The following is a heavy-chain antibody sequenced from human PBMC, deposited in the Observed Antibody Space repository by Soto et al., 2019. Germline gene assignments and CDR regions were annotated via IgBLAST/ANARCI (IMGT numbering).Heavy chain of an antibody. V-gene: IGHV1-18*01. D-gene: IGHD3-10*01. J-gene: IGHJ6*02. CDR1: GYTFTSYG. CDR3: ARAGGYYGPEYYRYAMDV. Sequence: AAVKVSCKASGYTFTSYGISWVRQAPGQGREGMGWISAYNGNTNYAQNLQGRVTMTTDTSTSTAYMELRRLRADDTAVYYCARAGGYYGPEYYRYAMDVWGQGTTVTVSS. CDR2: ISAYNGNT.